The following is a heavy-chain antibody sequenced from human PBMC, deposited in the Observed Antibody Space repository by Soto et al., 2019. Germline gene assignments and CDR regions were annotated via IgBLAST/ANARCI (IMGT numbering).Heavy chain of an antibody. J-gene: IGHJ2*01. Sequence: PSETLSLTFTVSSGSISSYYWNWIRQPAGKGLEWIGRIYTSGSTNYNPSLKSRVTISVDTSKNQFSLKLSSVTAADTAVYYCARHSLAYCGGDCYNWYFDLWGRGTLVTVSS. CDR1: SGSISSYY. V-gene: IGHV4-4*07. CDR3: ARHSLAYCGGDCYNWYFDL. CDR2: IYTSGST. D-gene: IGHD2-21*02.